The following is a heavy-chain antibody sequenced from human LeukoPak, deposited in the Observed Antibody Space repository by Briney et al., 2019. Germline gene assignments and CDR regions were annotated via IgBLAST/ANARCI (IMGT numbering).Heavy chain of an antibody. J-gene: IGHJ3*02. CDR1: GFTFSSYA. Sequence: GGSLRLSCAASGFTFSSYAMSWVRQAPGKGLEWVSGISGSGGSTYYADSVKGRFTISRDNSKNTLYLQMNSLRAEDTAVYYCAKTFLWFGELFDAFDIWGQGTMVTVSS. CDR3: AKTFLWFGELFDAFDI. V-gene: IGHV3-23*01. D-gene: IGHD3-10*01. CDR2: ISGSGGST.